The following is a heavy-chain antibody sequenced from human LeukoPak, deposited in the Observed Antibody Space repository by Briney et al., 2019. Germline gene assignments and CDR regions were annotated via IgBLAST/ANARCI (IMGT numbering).Heavy chain of an antibody. CDR3: ARDPSNSSGWRTFFDY. D-gene: IGHD6-19*01. CDR2: FDPEDGET. CDR1: GYTLTELS. Sequence: ASVKVSCKVSGYTLTELSMHWVRQAPGKGLEWMGGFDPEDGETIYAQKFQGRVTMTTETSTSTAYMELRSLGSDDTAVYYCARDPSNSSGWRTFFDYWGQGTLVTVSS. J-gene: IGHJ4*02. V-gene: IGHV1-24*01.